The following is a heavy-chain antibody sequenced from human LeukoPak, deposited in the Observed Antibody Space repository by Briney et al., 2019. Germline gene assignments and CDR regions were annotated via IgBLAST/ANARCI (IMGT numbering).Heavy chain of an antibody. CDR3: ARASPGPEGHAFDI. J-gene: IGHJ3*02. CDR2: IYTSGST. V-gene: IGHV4-4*09. CDR1: GRSISSYY. Sequence: AETLSLTCTVSGRSISSYYWSWIRQPPGKGLEWIGYIYTSGSTNYNPSLKSRVNISLDTSKNQFSLKLSSVTAADTAVYYCARASPGPEGHAFDIWGQGTMVTVSS. D-gene: IGHD1-14*01.